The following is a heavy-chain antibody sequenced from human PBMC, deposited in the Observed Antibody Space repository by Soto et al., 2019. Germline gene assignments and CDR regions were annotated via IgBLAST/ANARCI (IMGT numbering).Heavy chain of an antibody. D-gene: IGHD4-17*01. Sequence: QVQLVESGGGVVQPGRSLRLSCAASGFTFSSYGMHWVRQAPGKGLEWVAVIWYDGSNKYYADSVKGRFTISRDNSKNTLYLQMNSLRAEDTAVYYCARDLNYGDSPLGYWGQGTLVTVSS. CDR2: IWYDGSNK. CDR3: ARDLNYGDSPLGY. J-gene: IGHJ4*02. V-gene: IGHV3-33*01. CDR1: GFTFSSYG.